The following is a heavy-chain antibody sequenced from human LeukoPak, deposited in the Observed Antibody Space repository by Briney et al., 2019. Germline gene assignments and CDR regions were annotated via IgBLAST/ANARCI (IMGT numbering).Heavy chain of an antibody. CDR2: ISSSSSYI. J-gene: IGHJ4*02. D-gene: IGHD3-16*02. V-gene: IGHV3-21*01. CDR1: GFTFSSYS. CDR3: ARDSDVWGSYRPSGDD. Sequence: GGSLRLSCAASGFTFSSYSMNWVRQAPGKGLEWVSSISSSSSYIYYADSVKGRFTISRDNAKSSLYLQMNSLRAEDTAVYYCARDSDVWGSYRPSGDDWGQGTLVTVSS.